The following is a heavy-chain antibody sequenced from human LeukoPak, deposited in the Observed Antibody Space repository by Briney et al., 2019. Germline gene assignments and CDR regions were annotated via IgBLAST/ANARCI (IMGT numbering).Heavy chain of an antibody. CDR1: GFTFSSYA. CDR2: ISGSGGST. V-gene: IGHV3-23*01. CDR3: AKATILRIAAAPVDY. Sequence: GGSLRLSCAASGFTFSSYAMSWVRQAPGKGLEWVSAISGSGGSTYYADSVKGRFTISRDNPKNTLYLQMNSLRAEDTAVYYCAKATILRIAAAPVDYWGQGTLVTVSS. J-gene: IGHJ4*02. D-gene: IGHD6-13*01.